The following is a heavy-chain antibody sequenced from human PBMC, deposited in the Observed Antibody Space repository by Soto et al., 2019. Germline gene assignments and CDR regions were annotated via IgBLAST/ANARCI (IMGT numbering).Heavy chain of an antibody. CDR3: ARHSNRNYGLYYFDY. J-gene: IGHJ4*02. Sequence: ETLSLTCTFSGGSVSSYYLSWIRQSPGKGLEWIGYIYYSGSTKYKPSLKSRVTMSVDTSKNQFSLKMSSATAADTAVYYCARHSNRNYGLYYFDYWGLGALVTVSS. CDR1: GGSVSSYY. V-gene: IGHV4-59*08. CDR2: IYYSGST. D-gene: IGHD4-4*01.